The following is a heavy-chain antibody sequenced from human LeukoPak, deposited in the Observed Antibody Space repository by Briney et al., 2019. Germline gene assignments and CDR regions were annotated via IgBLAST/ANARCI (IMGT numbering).Heavy chain of an antibody. D-gene: IGHD6-19*01. CDR1: GFTFSSYG. Sequence: GRSLRLSCAASGFTFSSYGMHWVRQAPEKGLEWVANINEDGSQKYYLGSVTGRFTISRDNAKNSLYLQMNSLSAEDTAMYYCARDGGWHRFDYWGQGTLVIVSS. CDR2: INEDGSQK. J-gene: IGHJ4*02. V-gene: IGHV3-7*03. CDR3: ARDGGWHRFDY.